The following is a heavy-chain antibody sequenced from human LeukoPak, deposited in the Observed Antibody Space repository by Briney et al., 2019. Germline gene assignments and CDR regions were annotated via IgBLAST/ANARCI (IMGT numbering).Heavy chain of an antibody. CDR1: GSSSTSYW. CDR3: ASQYYGSYFSDY. CDR2: IYHGDSDT. V-gene: IGHV5-51*01. D-gene: IGHD3-16*01. Sequence: GAPLQISGQSAGSSSTSYWSGGGRQLPGKGLGWVGIIYHGDSDTYDRPSIQGQVTISADKSIGTAHLQWTMLKASDTAMYYCASQYYGSYFSDYWGQGTLVTVSS. J-gene: IGHJ4*02.